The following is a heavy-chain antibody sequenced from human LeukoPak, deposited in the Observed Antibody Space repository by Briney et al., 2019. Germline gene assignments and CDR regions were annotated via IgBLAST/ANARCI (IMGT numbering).Heavy chain of an antibody. V-gene: IGHV4-39*01. D-gene: IGHD5-18*01. J-gene: IGHJ4*02. Sequence: PSETLSLTCTVSGGSISSYYWGWIRQPPGKGLEWIGSIYYSGSTYYNPSLKSRVTISVDTSKNQFSLKLSSVTAADTAVYYCARVKEDTAGPHFDYWGQGTLVTVSS. CDR3: ARVKEDTAGPHFDY. CDR2: IYYSGST. CDR1: GGSISSYY.